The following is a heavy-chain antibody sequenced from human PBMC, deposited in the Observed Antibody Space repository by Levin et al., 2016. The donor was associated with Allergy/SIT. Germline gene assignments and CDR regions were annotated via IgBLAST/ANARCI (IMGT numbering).Heavy chain of an antibody. CDR2: INDEGTTT. D-gene: IGHD3-16*01. J-gene: IGHJ4*02. V-gene: IGHV3-74*01. Sequence: GGSLRLSCAASGFTFSSYWMHWVRQAPGKGLVWVSRINDEGTTTNYADSVKGRFTTSRDNAKNTLYLQMNSLRAEDTAVYYCTTYPRPGNYFDDWGQGTLVTVSS. CDR3: TTYPRPGNYFDD. CDR1: GFTFSSYW.